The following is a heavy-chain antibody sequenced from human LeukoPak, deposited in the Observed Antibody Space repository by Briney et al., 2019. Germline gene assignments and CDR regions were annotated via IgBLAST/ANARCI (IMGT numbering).Heavy chain of an antibody. V-gene: IGHV4-59*11. D-gene: IGHD1-1*01. Sequence: ASETLSLTCTVSGGSISSHYWSWIRQPPGKGLEWTGYIYYSGSTNYNPSLKSRVTISVDTSKNQFSLKLSSVAAADTAVSYCATVATGMIFDYWGQGTLVTVSS. CDR1: GGSISSHY. CDR2: IYYSGST. CDR3: ATVATGMIFDY. J-gene: IGHJ4*02.